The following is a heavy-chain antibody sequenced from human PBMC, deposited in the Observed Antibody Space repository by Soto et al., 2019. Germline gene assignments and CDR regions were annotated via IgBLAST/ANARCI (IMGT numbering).Heavy chain of an antibody. CDR3: ARQRLWGTSGYYYFEN. CDR2: IYPGDSDT. J-gene: IGHJ4*02. Sequence: PGESLKISCKVSGYTFTSYWIAWVRQMPGKGLEWMGIIYPGDSDTRYSPSFQGQVTITVDKSINTAYLQWSRLKASDTAIYYCARQRLWGTSGYYYFENWGQGTLVTVSS. D-gene: IGHD3-22*01. CDR1: GYTFTSYW. V-gene: IGHV5-51*01.